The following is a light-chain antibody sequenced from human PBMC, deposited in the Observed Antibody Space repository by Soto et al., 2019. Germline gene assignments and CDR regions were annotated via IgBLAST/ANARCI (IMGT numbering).Light chain of an antibody. V-gene: IGKV3-15*01. CDR2: RAS. Sequence: EIVMTQSPLTLSVSPGESATLSCGASQNIGSNLAWYQQKPGQAPRLLIYRASTRATGIPATFSGSGSGTEFTLTISSLQSEDFAVYHCEQYHSWPLTFGGGTKVEI. CDR3: EQYHSWPLT. CDR1: QNIGSN. J-gene: IGKJ4*01.